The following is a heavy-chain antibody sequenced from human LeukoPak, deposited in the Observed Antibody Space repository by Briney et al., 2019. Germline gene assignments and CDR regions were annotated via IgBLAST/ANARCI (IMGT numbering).Heavy chain of an antibody. CDR1: GGSISSGGYY. CDR3: ARPATNLYGYPDAFDI. J-gene: IGHJ3*02. D-gene: IGHD5-18*01. V-gene: IGHV4-30-2*01. Sequence: SQTLSLTCTVSGGSISSGGYYWSWIRQPPGKGLEWIGYIYHSGSTYYNPSLKSRVTISVDRSKNQFSLKLSSVTAADTAVYYCARPATNLYGYPDAFDIWGQGTMVTVSS. CDR2: IYHSGST.